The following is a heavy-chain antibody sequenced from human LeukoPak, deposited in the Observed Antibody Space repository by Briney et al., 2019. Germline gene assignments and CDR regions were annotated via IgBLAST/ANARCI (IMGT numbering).Heavy chain of an antibody. CDR1: GGTFSSYA. CDR3: ARGAPVVVPSDYGPGYFRL. J-gene: IGHJ1*01. V-gene: IGHV1-69*05. CDR2: IIPIFGTA. Sequence: SVKVSCKASGGTFSSYAISWVRQAPGQGLEWMGGIIPIFGTANYAQKFQGRVTITTDESTSTAYMELSSLRSEDTAVYFCARGAPVVVPSDYGPGYFRLWGQGTLVTVSS. D-gene: IGHD2-15*01.